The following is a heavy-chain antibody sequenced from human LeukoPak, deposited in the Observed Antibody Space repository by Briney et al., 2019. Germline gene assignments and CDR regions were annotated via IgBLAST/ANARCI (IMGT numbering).Heavy chain of an antibody. D-gene: IGHD2-21*02. V-gene: IGHV4-34*01. CDR3: ASRAVVPAMGVDY. CDR1: GGSFSGYY. J-gene: IGHJ4*02. Sequence: TSETLSLTCAVYGGSFSGYYWSWIRQPPGKGLEWIGEINHSGSTNYNPSLKSRVTISVDTSKNQFSLKLSSVTAADTAVYYCASRAVVPAMGVDYWGQGTLVTVSS. CDR2: INHSGST.